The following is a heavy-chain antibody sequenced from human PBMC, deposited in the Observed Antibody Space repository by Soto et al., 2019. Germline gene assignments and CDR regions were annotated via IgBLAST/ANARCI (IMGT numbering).Heavy chain of an antibody. CDR3: ASDRHTLAAAGYSYYGMGV. D-gene: IGHD6-13*01. CDR2: IIPIFGTA. V-gene: IGHV1-69*13. J-gene: IGHJ6*01. Sequence: SVKVSCKASGGTFSSYSISWVRQAPGQGLELMGGIIPIFGTANYAQKFQGRFTITSDESTSTAYMELSSLRSEDTAVYYGASDRHTLAAAGYSYYGMGVCRKLHTVTASS. CDR1: GGTFSSYS.